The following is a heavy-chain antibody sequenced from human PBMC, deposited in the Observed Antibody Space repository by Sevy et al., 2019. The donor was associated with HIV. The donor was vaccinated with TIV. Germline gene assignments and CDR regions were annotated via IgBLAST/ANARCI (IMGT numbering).Heavy chain of an antibody. CDR3: ARDLYYDSSAYSDY. CDR2: INTNTGNP. J-gene: IGHJ4*02. CDR1: GYTFSSYA. D-gene: IGHD3-22*01. Sequence: ASVKVTCKASGYTFSSYAMNWVRQAPGQGLEWMGWINTNTGNPTYAQGFTGRFVFSLDTSVSTAYLQISSLKAEDTAVYYCARDLYYDSSAYSDYWGQGTLVTVSS. V-gene: IGHV7-4-1*02.